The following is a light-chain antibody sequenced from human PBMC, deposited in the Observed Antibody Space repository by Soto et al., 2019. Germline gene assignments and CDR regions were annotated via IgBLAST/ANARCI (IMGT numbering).Light chain of an antibody. Sequence: EIVLTQSPGTLSLSPGERATLSCRASQSVSSTYLAWYQQKPGQAPRHLIYGASSMATGIPDRFSGSGSGTDFTLTISRLESEDFAVYYCQQYGSSPGTFGQGAKVEIK. J-gene: IGKJ1*01. CDR3: QQYGSSPGT. V-gene: IGKV3-20*01. CDR1: QSVSSTY. CDR2: GAS.